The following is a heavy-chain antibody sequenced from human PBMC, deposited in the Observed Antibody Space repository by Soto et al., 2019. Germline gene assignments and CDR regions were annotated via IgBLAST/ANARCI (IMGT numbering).Heavy chain of an antibody. CDR1: GFTFSSYA. Sequence: GGSLRLSCAASGFTFSSYAMHWVRQAPGKGLEWVAVISYDGSNKYYADSVKGRFTISRDNSKNTLYLQMNSLRAEDTAVYYCAREAAAGILGFDYWGQGTLVTVSS. D-gene: IGHD6-13*01. J-gene: IGHJ4*02. CDR3: AREAAAGILGFDY. CDR2: ISYDGSNK. V-gene: IGHV3-30-3*01.